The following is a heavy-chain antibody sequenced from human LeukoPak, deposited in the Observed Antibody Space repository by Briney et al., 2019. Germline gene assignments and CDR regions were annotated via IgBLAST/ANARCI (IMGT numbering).Heavy chain of an antibody. V-gene: IGHV4-4*07. J-gene: IGHJ3*02. CDR2: IYSSGST. D-gene: IGHD3-10*01. CDR3: ARPRHYYGSGSYYIDAFDI. Sequence: SETLSLTCTVSGGSISSYYWSWIRQPVGKGLEWIGRIYSSGSTKYNPSLKSRVTISIDTSRNQFSLKLSSVTAADTAVYYCARPRHYYGSGSYYIDAFDIWGQGTMVTVSS. CDR1: GGSISSYY.